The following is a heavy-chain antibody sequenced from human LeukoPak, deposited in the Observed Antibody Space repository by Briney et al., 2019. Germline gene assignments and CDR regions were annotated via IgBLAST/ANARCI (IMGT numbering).Heavy chain of an antibody. J-gene: IGHJ4*02. Sequence: SETLSLTCTVSGGSISSYYWSWIRQPPGKGLEWIGYIYYSGSTNYNPSLKSRVTISVDTPKNQFSLKLSSVTAADTAVYYCARATVAGTKVDYWGQGTLVTVSS. CDR2: IYYSGST. V-gene: IGHV4-59*01. D-gene: IGHD6-19*01. CDR3: ARATVAGTKVDY. CDR1: GGSISSYY.